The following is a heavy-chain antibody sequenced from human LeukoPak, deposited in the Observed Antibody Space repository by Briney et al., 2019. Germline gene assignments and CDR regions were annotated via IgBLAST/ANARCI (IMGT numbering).Heavy chain of an antibody. CDR3: ARGSIPLGADHVDY. CDR2: INPSGGST. V-gene: IGHV1-46*01. Sequence: ASVTVSCTASAYTLTTYYVHWVRQAPGQGLEWLGIINPSGGSTTYAQTFQGRVTMTRDTSTSTVYMDLSSLRFEDTAVYYCARGSIPLGADHVDYWGQGTLVTVSS. CDR1: AYTLTTYY. D-gene: IGHD3-10*01. J-gene: IGHJ4*02.